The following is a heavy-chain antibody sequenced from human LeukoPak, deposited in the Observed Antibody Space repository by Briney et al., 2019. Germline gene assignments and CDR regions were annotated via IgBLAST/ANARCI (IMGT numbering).Heavy chain of an antibody. J-gene: IGHJ5*02. D-gene: IGHD3-10*01. Sequence: PSETLSLTCTVSGGSISSSSYYWGWIRQPPGKGLEWIGSIYYSGSTYLNPPLKRRVTISVDRSENQFSLKLTSVTAADSAVYYCARVTMVGGFDPWGQGTLVTVSS. CDR1: GGSISSSSYY. V-gene: IGHV4-39*01. CDR3: ARVTMVGGFDP. CDR2: IYYSGST.